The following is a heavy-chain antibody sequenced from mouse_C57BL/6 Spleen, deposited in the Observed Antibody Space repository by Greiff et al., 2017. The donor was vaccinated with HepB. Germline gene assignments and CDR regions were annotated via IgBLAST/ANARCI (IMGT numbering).Heavy chain of an antibody. CDR3: APQYYGISYVDFDY. V-gene: IGHV1-59*01. D-gene: IGHD1-1*01. Sequence: VQLQQPGAELVRPGTSVKLSCKASGYTFTSYWMHWVKQRPGQGLEWIGVIDPSDSYTNYNQKFKGKATLTVDTSSSTAYMRLSSLTSEDSAVYYCAPQYYGISYVDFDYWGQGTTLTVSS. CDR1: GYTFTSYW. J-gene: IGHJ2*01. CDR2: IDPSDSYT.